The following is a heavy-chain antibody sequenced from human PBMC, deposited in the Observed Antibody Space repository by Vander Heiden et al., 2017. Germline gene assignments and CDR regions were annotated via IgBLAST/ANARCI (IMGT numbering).Heavy chain of an antibody. CDR2: IWYDGSNK. D-gene: IGHD6-13*01. V-gene: IGHV3-33*01. CDR1: GFPFSSYG. Sequence: QVQLVESGGGVVQPGRSLRLSCAASGFPFSSYGMHWVRQAPGKGLEWVAVIWYDGSNKYYADSVKGRFTISRDNSKNTLYLQMNSLRAEDTAVYYCARDFRSYSSKTTDDAFDIWGQGTMVTVSS. CDR3: ARDFRSYSSKTTDDAFDI. J-gene: IGHJ3*02.